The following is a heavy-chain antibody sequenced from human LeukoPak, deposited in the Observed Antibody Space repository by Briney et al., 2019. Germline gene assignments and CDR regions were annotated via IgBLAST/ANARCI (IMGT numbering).Heavy chain of an antibody. Sequence: GGSLRLSCAASGFTFRTYAMSWVRQAPGKGLEWVSAISGSGGSTHYADSVKGRFTISRDNAKNSLYLQMNSLRAEDTALYYCARVVDGISGADYWGQGTLVTVSS. J-gene: IGHJ4*02. V-gene: IGHV3-23*01. CDR3: ARVVDGISGADY. D-gene: IGHD2-15*01. CDR1: GFTFRTYA. CDR2: ISGSGGST.